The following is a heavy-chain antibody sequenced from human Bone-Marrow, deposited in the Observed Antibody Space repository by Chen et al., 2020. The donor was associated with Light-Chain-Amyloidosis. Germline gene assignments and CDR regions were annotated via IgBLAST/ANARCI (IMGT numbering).Heavy chain of an antibody. CDR3: VRGDYGNFEFGMDV. D-gene: IGHD4-17*01. CDR1: GFRFSDHY. CDR2: IRNKARGYTT. Sequence: EVQLVESGGGLVQPGGSLRLSCAASGFRFSDHYMDWVRQAPEKGPEWVARIRNKARGYTTEYAASVRGRSTISRDDSKNSLYLQMNSLKTEDTAVYYCVRGDYGNFEFGMDVWGQGTTVTVSS. V-gene: IGHV3-72*01. J-gene: IGHJ6*02.